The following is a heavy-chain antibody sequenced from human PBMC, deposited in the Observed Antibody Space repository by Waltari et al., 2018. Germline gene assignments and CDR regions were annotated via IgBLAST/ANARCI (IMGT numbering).Heavy chain of an antibody. J-gene: IGHJ5*02. CDR1: GYSFTSYW. D-gene: IGHD2-15*01. CDR3: ARARYCSGGSCYRGWFDP. Sequence: EVQLVQSGAEVKKPGESLTISCNGSGYSFTSYWIGLVSQMPGICMEWMGIIYPGDSDTRYSPSFQGQVTISADKSISTAYLQWSSLKASDTAMYYCARARYCSGGSCYRGWFDPWGQGTLVTVSS. CDR2: IYPGDSDT. V-gene: IGHV5-51*01.